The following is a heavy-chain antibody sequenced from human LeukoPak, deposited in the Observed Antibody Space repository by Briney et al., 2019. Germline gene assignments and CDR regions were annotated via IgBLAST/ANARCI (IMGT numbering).Heavy chain of an antibody. D-gene: IGHD5-18*01. Sequence: SETLSLTCTVSGGSISSYYWSWIRQPPGKGLEWIGYIYYSGSTNYNPSLKSRVTISVDTSKNQFSLKLSSVTAADTAVYYCARDRGYSYGYYMDVWGKGTTVTVPS. CDR2: IYYSGST. J-gene: IGHJ6*03. CDR1: GGSISSYY. V-gene: IGHV4-59*01. CDR3: ARDRGYSYGYYMDV.